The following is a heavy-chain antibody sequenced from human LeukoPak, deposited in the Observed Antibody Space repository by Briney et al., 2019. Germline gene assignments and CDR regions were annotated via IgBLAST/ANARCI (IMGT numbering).Heavy chain of an antibody. Sequence: LPGGSLRLSCAASGFIFSNYWMHWVRQTPGKGLVWVANIETDGTTIHYADSVKGRFTISRDNAENTVYLQMNSLRAEDTGVYHCAREYNGGLDYWGQGTLVTVSS. J-gene: IGHJ4*02. D-gene: IGHD5-12*01. CDR1: GFIFSNYW. CDR3: AREYNGGLDY. CDR2: IETDGTTI. V-gene: IGHV3-74*01.